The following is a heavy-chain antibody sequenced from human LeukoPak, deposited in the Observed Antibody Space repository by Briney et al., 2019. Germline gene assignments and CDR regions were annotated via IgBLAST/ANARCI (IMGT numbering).Heavy chain of an antibody. CDR2: ISSSGTTI. Sequence: GGSLRLSCAASGFIFSSYSMNWVRQAPGMGLEWLSYISSSGTTIDYADSVRGRFIISRDNAKNSLYLQMNSLRDEDTAVYYCARDLDYGFDYWGQGILVTVSS. D-gene: IGHD4-17*01. CDR3: ARDLDYGFDY. CDR1: GFIFSSYS. V-gene: IGHV3-48*02. J-gene: IGHJ4*02.